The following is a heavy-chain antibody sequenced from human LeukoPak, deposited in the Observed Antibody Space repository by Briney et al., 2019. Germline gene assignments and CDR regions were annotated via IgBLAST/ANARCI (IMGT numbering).Heavy chain of an antibody. D-gene: IGHD3-22*01. V-gene: IGHV3-74*01. CDR1: GFTFDYYW. CDR3: VVWGEDRSGHRFDF. J-gene: IGHJ4*02. Sequence: GGSLRLSCAASGFTFDYYWMHWVRQAPGKGLMWVSRINTDGSNTHYADSVKRRFTISRDNAKNTLYLQMNGLRVEDTAVYYCVVWGEDRSGHRFDFWGQGTLVTVSS. CDR2: INTDGSNT.